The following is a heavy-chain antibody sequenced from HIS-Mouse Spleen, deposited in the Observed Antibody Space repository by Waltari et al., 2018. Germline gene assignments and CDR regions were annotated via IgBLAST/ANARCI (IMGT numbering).Heavy chain of an antibody. Sequence: QVQLQQWGAGLLKPSATLSLTCAVYGGSFSGYNWSWIRQPPGKGLEWIGEINHSGSTNYNPSLKSRVTISVDTSKNQFSLKLSSVTAADTAVYYCASLDYGDYYWGQGTLVTVSS. D-gene: IGHD4-17*01. V-gene: IGHV4-34*01. CDR2: INHSGST. J-gene: IGHJ4*02. CDR1: GGSFSGYN. CDR3: ASLDYGDYY.